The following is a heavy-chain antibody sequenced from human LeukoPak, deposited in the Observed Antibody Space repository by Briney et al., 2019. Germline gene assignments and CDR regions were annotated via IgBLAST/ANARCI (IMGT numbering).Heavy chain of an antibody. D-gene: IGHD3-9*01. CDR1: GFTFSNYA. CDR2: ISGSGGTT. CDR3: AKGLINDWSALDY. Sequence: PGGSLRLSCAASGFTFSNYAMTWVRQAAGKGLEWVSAISGSGGTTYYADPVKGRFTISRDNSKNTLYLQMNSLRAEDTAVYYCAKGLINDWSALDYWGQGTLVTVSS. V-gene: IGHV3-23*01. J-gene: IGHJ4*02.